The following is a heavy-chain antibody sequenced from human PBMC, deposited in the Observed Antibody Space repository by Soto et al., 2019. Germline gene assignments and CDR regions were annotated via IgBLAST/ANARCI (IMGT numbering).Heavy chain of an antibody. CDR1: GFTFSNAW. CDR2: IKSKTDGGTT. V-gene: IGHV3-15*01. CDR3: TTIVQLERPEYFQH. D-gene: IGHD1-1*01. J-gene: IGHJ1*01. Sequence: GGSLRLSCAASGFTFSNAWMSWVRQAPGKGLEWVGRIKSKTDGGTTDYAAPVKGRFTISRDDSKNTLYLQMNSLKTEDTAVYYCTTIVQLERPEYFQHWGQGTLVTVSS.